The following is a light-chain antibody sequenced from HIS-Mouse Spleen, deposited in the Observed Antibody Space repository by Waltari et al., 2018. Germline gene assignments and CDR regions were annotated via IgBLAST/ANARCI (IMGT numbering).Light chain of an antibody. J-gene: IGLJ1*01. CDR1: ALPKQY. CDR2: KDS. V-gene: IGLV3-25*03. CDR3: QSADSSGTYV. Sequence: SYELTQPPSVSVSPGQTARITCAGDALPKQYADWYQKKPGQAPVLVIYKDSERPSGIPERFSGSSSGTTVTLTISGVQAEDEADYYCQSADSSGTYVFGTGTKVTVL.